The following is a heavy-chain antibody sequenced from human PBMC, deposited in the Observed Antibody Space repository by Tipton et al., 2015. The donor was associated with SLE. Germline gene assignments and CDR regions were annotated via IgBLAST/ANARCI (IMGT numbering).Heavy chain of an antibody. CDR3: ARVDGYQDY. J-gene: IGHJ4*02. D-gene: IGHD2-21*02. Sequence: VQLVQSGADVKKPGASVKVSCMSSGYTFTAYSVHWVRQAPGQGLEWMGRINPYSGGTDYARRFQGRVTMTRDTSISTTYIELSRLTSDDTAVYYCARVDGYQDYWGQGTLVTVSS. V-gene: IGHV1-2*06. CDR1: GYTFTAYS. CDR2: INPYSGGT.